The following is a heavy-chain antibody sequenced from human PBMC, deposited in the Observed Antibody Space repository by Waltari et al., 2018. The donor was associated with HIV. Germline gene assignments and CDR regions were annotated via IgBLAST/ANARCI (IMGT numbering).Heavy chain of an antibody. CDR3: ARAGRSFSSRPKTFDI. D-gene: IGHD3-10*01. Sequence: QLQLWESGPGLVGASEALSLTCFVSGGSITSTNNYWGWIRQPPGEGLEWMGRISYTGAAYYGPSLKSRVTISVDTSKNQFSLKLSSVTATDAAVYFCARAGRSFSSRPKTFDIWGPGTMVTVSS. CDR1: GGSITSTNNY. CDR2: ISYTGAA. V-gene: IGHV4-39*01. J-gene: IGHJ3*02.